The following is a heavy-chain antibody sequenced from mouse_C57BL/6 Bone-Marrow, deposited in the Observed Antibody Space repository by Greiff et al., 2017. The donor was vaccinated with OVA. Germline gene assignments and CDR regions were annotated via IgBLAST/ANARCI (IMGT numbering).Heavy chain of an antibody. J-gene: IGHJ4*01. V-gene: IGHV5-17*01. CDR2: ISSGSSTI. CDR1: GFTFSDYG. CDR3: ARGGRRAMDY. Sequence: DVTLVESGGGLVKPGGSLKLSCAASGFTFSDYGMHWVRQAPEKGLEWVAYISSGSSTIYYADTVKGRFTISRDNAKNTLFLQMTSLRSEDTAMYYCARGGRRAMDYWGQGTSVTVSS.